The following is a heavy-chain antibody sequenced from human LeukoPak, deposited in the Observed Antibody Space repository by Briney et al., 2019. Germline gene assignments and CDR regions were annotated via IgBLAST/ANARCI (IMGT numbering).Heavy chain of an antibody. CDR1: GDSISSYY. V-gene: IGHV4-59*01. D-gene: IGHD6-13*01. CDR3: ARYSSSWHNFDS. CDR2: IYYSGST. Sequence: PSETLSLTCTVSGDSISSYYWSWIRQPPGKGLEWIGYIYYSGSTNYNPSLKSRVTISVDTSKNQFSLKLTSVTAADTAVYYCARYSSSWHNFDSRGQGTLVTVSS. J-gene: IGHJ4*02.